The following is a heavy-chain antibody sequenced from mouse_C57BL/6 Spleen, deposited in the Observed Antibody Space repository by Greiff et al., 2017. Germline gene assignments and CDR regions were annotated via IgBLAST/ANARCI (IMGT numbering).Heavy chain of an antibody. CDR3: TRGNTTVGFAY. D-gene: IGHD1-1*01. CDR2: ISSGGDYI. Sequence: EVQRVESGEGLVKPGGSLKLSCAASGFTFSSYAMSWVRQTPEKRLEWVAYISSGGDYIYYADTVKGRFTISRDNARNTLYLQMSSLKSEDTAMYYCTRGNTTVGFAYWGQGTLVTVSA. J-gene: IGHJ3*01. CDR1: GFTFSSYA. V-gene: IGHV5-9-1*02.